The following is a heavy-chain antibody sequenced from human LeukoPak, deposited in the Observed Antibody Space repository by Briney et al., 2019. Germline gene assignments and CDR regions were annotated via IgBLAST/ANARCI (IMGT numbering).Heavy chain of an antibody. J-gene: IGHJ6*03. CDR3: TRARYSSSWSYSGSSSYYYMDV. V-gene: IGHV3-49*04. D-gene: IGHD6-13*01. CDR1: GFTFGDYA. Sequence: GGSLRLSCTASGFTFGDYAMSWVRQAPGKGLEWVGFIRSKAYGGTTEYAASVKGRFTISRDDSKSIAYLQMNGLKTEDTAVYYCTRARYSSSWSYSGSSSYYYMDVWGKGTTVTVFS. CDR2: IRSKAYGGTT.